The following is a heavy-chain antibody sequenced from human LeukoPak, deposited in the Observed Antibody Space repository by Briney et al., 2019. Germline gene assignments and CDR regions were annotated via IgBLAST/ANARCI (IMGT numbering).Heavy chain of an antibody. Sequence: PGGSLRLSCAASGFTFSDHYMSWIRQAPGKGLEWVSYISSSGSNIYYADSVKSRFTISRDNAKNSLYLQMNSLRAEDTAVYFCARESGSRSGFDYWGQGTLVTVSS. V-gene: IGHV3-11*01. D-gene: IGHD1-26*01. J-gene: IGHJ4*02. CDR1: GFTFSDHY. CDR2: ISSSGSNI. CDR3: ARESGSRSGFDY.